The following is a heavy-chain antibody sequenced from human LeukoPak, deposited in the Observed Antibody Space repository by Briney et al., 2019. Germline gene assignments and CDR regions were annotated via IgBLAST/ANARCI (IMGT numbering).Heavy chain of an antibody. CDR3: ARAGSRGLTHENFDY. CDR2: IYTSGST. D-gene: IGHD5-12*01. Sequence: PSETLSLTCTVSGGSLSSYYWSWIRQPAGKGLEWIGRIYTSGSTNYNPSLKSRVTMSVETSKNQFSLKLSSVTAADTAVYYCARAGSRGLTHENFDYWGQGTLVTVSS. J-gene: IGHJ4*02. CDR1: GGSLSSYY. V-gene: IGHV4-4*07.